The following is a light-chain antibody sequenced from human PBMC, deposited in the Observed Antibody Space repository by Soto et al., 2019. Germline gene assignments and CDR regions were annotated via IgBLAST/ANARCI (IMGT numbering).Light chain of an antibody. J-gene: IGLJ2*01. CDR1: SSDVGDYNY. V-gene: IGLV2-14*01. CDR3: SSYTSSSPVV. Sequence: QSALTQPASVSGSPGQSITISCTGTSSDVGDYNYVSWYQQHPGKAPKLMIYEVSNRPSGVSNRFSGSKSGNTASLTISGLQAEDEADYYCSSYTSSSPVVFGGGTKVTVL. CDR2: EVS.